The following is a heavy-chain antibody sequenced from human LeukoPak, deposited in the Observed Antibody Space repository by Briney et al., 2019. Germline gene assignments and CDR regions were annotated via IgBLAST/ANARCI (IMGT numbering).Heavy chain of an antibody. V-gene: IGHV3-66*01. CDR1: GFTFSSYA. J-gene: IGHJ4*02. CDR2: IYSGGST. CDR3: ARGIAGYYFDY. D-gene: IGHD6-13*01. Sequence: GGSLRLSCAASGFTFSSYAMSWVRQAPGKGLEWVSVIYSGGSTYYADSVKGRFTISRDNSKNTLYLQMNSLRAEDTAVYYCARGIAGYYFDYWGQGTLVTVSS.